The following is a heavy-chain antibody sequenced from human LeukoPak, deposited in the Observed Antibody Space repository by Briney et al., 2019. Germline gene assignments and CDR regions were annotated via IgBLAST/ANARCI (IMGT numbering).Heavy chain of an antibody. Sequence: GGSLRLSCEVSGFSISNIYMSWLRQAPGKGLECVSVTYSSGGTYYADSVKGRFTISRDNARNTVYLQMNSLRGEDTAVYYCAGNHPVDPWGQGTLVTVSS. CDR1: GFSISNIY. CDR2: TYSSGGT. D-gene: IGHD1-14*01. V-gene: IGHV3-66*01. J-gene: IGHJ5*02. CDR3: AGNHPVDP.